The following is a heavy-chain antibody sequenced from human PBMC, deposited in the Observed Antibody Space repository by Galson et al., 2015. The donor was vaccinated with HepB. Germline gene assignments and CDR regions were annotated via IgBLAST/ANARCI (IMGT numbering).Heavy chain of an antibody. D-gene: IGHD4-11*01. J-gene: IGHJ3*02. Sequence: SVKVSCKASGYTFTSYGISWVRQAPGQGLEWMGWISAYNGNTNYAQKLQGRVTMTTDTSTSTAYMELRSLRSDDTAVYYCARDRPGDPTTVTTWPDAFDIWGQGTMVTVSS. CDR3: ARDRPGDPTTVTTWPDAFDI. CDR2: ISAYNGNT. CDR1: GYTFTSYG. V-gene: IGHV1-18*04.